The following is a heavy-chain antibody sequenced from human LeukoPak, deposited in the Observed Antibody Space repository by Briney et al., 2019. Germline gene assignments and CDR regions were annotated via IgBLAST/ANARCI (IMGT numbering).Heavy chain of an antibody. V-gene: IGHV4-39*01. CDR2: SYYSGTT. Sequence: GSLRLSCAASGFTFSTHWMVWIRQPPGKGLEWIGSSYYSGTTYYNPPLKSRVTASVDTSKNQFSLKLSSVTAADTAVYYCARQFAFGLWYFDLWGRGTLLTVSS. CDR3: ARQFAFGLWYFDL. CDR1: GFTFSTHW. D-gene: IGHD3-16*01. J-gene: IGHJ2*01.